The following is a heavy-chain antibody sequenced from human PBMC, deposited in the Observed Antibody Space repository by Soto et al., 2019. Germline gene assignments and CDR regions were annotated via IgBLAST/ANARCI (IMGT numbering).Heavy chain of an antibody. Sequence: QVQLVQSGTEVKKPGSSVKVSCKASGGTFSSYAISWVRQAPGQGLEWMGGIIPIFGTTNYAQRFQGRVSITADDSTSTTYMELSSLRSEDTAVYYCAGSYKYGSGTFDAFDIWGQGTLVTVSS. CDR3: AGSYKYGSGTFDAFDI. V-gene: IGHV1-69*01. CDR2: IIPIFGTT. CDR1: GGTFSSYA. J-gene: IGHJ3*02. D-gene: IGHD3-10*01.